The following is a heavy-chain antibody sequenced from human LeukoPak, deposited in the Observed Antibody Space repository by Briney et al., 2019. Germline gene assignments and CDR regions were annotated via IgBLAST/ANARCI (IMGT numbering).Heavy chain of an antibody. Sequence: PGGSLRLSCAASGFSFRSYGMQWVRQTPGKGLEWVSFIRFDGNEKLYADSVNGRFTISRDNSKDTMYLQVSSLKPEDSGVYYCARVISAWAGLDYWGQGTLVTVSS. J-gene: IGHJ4*02. D-gene: IGHD6-19*01. CDR3: ARVISAWAGLDY. V-gene: IGHV3-30*02. CDR2: IRFDGNEK. CDR1: GFSFRSYG.